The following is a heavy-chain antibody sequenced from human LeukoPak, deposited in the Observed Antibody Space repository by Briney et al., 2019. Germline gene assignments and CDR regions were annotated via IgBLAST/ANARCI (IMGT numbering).Heavy chain of an antibody. V-gene: IGHV1-18*01. CDR3: ARKDYGDFRYDY. CDR1: GYTFTSYG. Sequence: ASVKVSCKASGYTFTSYGISWVRQAPGQGLEWMGWISAYNGNTNYAQRLKGRVTMTTDTSTSTAYMELRSLRSDDTAVYYCARKDYGDFRYDYWGQGTLVTVSS. J-gene: IGHJ4*02. D-gene: IGHD4-17*01. CDR2: ISAYNGNT.